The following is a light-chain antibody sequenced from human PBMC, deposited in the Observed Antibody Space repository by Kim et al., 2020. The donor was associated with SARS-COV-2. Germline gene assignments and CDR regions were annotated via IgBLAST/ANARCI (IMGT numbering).Light chain of an antibody. CDR2: WAS. CDR3: QQYYGTPFT. J-gene: IGKJ4*01. CDR1: QSVLYSSNNKNY. Sequence: DIVMTQSPDSLAVSLGERATINCKASQSVLYSSNNKNYLAWYQRKPGQPPKLLIYWASTRESGVHDRFSGSGSGTDFTLTISSLQAEDVAVYYCQQYYGTPFTFGGGTKVDIK. V-gene: IGKV4-1*01.